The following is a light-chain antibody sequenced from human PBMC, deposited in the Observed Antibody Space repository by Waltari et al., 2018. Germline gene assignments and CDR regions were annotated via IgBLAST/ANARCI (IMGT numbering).Light chain of an antibody. J-gene: IGKJ5*01. CDR1: RAIANY. CDR3: LQFNNDPQT. CDR2: TAS. Sequence: IQMTQSPSSVAASVGDRVAITCRASRAIANYLAWFQQRPGEAPKSLIHTASNLQTGVPSRCSGSGSGTNFTLTINSLQPEDFGTYYCLQFNNDPQTFGQGT. V-gene: IGKV1-16*01.